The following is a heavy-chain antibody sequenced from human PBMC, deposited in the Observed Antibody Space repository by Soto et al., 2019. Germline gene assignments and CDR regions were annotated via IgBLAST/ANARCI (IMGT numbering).Heavy chain of an antibody. Sequence: EVQLLESGGGLVQPGGSLRLSCAASGFTFSSYVMSWVRQAPGQGLEWVSVISDSGGSTYNADSVKGRFTISRDNRKNTLYLQMNSLRAEDTAVYYCGKSAGKQLVPDYWGQGTLVTVSS. CDR2: ISDSGGST. D-gene: IGHD6-13*01. CDR1: GFTFSSYV. CDR3: GKSAGKQLVPDY. V-gene: IGHV3-23*01. J-gene: IGHJ4*02.